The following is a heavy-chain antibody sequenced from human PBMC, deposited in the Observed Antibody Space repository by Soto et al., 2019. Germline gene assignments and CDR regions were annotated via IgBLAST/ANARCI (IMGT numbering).Heavy chain of an antibody. V-gene: IGHV1-3*01. CDR3: ARAVAVPADFDY. CDR2: INAGNGNT. CDR1: GHTFTGYA. D-gene: IGHD6-19*01. J-gene: IGHJ4*02. Sequence: GASVKVSCKASGHTFTGYAMHWVRQAPGQRLEWMGWINAGNGNTKYSQKFQGRVTITRDTSAGAAYMELSSLSSEDTAVYYCARAVAVPADFDYWGQGTLVTVSS.